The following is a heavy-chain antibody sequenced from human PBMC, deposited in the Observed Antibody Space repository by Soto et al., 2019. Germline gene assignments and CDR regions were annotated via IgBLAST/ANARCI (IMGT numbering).Heavy chain of an antibody. CDR3: AKSVS. J-gene: IGHJ5*02. Sequence: ASVKVYCKASGYTFSDYYMHWVRQAPGQGLEWMGWINPNSGQSGSARQFQGRVSMTSNTSITTAYMELGSLRSDDTAVYYCAKSVSWGQGTLVTVSS. V-gene: IGHV1-8*02. CDR1: GYTFSDYY. CDR2: INPNSGQS.